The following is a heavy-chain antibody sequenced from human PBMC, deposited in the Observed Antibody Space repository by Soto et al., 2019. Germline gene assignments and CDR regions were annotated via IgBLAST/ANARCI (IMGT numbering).Heavy chain of an antibody. D-gene: IGHD3-3*01. CDR3: ARGYYDVWSGYPRSYYYMDG. CDR1: GYTFTSYY. CDR2: INPSGGST. J-gene: IGHJ6*03. V-gene: IGHV1-46*01. Sequence: ASVKVSCKASGYTFTSYYMHWVRQAPGQGLEWMGIINPSGGSTSYAQKFQGRVTMTRDTSTSTVYMELSSLRSEDTAVYYCARGYYDVWSGYPRSYYYMDGWGKGTTVTVSS.